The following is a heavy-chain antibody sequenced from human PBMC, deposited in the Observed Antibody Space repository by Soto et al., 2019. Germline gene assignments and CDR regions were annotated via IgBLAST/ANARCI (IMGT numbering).Heavy chain of an antibody. CDR1: GFTFSSYG. J-gene: IGHJ4*02. V-gene: IGHV3-30*18. CDR3: AKDPGRYYFDY. CDR2: ISYDGSNK. Sequence: QVQLVESGGGVVQPGRSLRLSCAASGFTFSSYGMHWVRQAPGKGLEWVAVISYDGSNKYYADSVKGRFTISRDNSKNTLYLQMNSLRAEDTAVYYCAKDPGRYYFDYWGQGTLVTVSS.